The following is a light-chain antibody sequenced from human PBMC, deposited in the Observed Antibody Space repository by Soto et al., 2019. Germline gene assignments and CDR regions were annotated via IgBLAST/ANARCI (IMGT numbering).Light chain of an antibody. CDR2: DVS. CDR3: GSHTSSNSFV. CDR1: GSDVGGYNY. J-gene: IGLJ1*01. V-gene: IGLV2-14*03. Sequence: QSALTQPASVSGSPGQSITISCTGTGSDVGGYNYVSWYQQSPGRAPKLLIHDVSNRPSGVSNRFSGSKSGSTASLTISGFRAEDEADYYCGSHTSSNSFVFGTGTKLTVL.